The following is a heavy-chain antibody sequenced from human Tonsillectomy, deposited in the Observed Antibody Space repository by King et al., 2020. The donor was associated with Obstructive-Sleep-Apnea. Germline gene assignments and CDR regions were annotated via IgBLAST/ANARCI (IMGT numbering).Heavy chain of an antibody. CDR3: ARGGHYNDILTASISRDWFDP. Sequence: EVQLVESGGGSVQRGGSLRLSCAVSGFTLSSYWMHWVRQAPGKGLVWVSRINSDGSSTDYAGSVKGRFTISRDNAKNTLYLQMNSLRAEDTAVYYCARGGHYNDILTASISRDWFDPWGQGTLVTVSS. CDR1: GFTLSSYW. V-gene: IGHV3-74*01. CDR2: INSDGSST. D-gene: IGHD3-9*01. J-gene: IGHJ5*02.